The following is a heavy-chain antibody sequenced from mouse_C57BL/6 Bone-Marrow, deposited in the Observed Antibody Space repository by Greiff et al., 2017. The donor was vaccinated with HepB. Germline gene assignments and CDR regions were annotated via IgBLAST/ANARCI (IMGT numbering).Heavy chain of an antibody. CDR2: ISSGSSTI. CDR1: GFTFSDYG. J-gene: IGHJ2*01. Sequence: EVKLLESGGGLVKPGGSLKLSCAASGFTFSDYGMHWVRQAPEKGLEWVAYISSGSSTIYYADTVKGRITISRDNAKNTLFLQMNSLRSEDTAMNYCARGGYWDDYWGQGTTLTVAS. CDR3: ARGGYWDDY. D-gene: IGHD4-1*01. V-gene: IGHV5-17*01.